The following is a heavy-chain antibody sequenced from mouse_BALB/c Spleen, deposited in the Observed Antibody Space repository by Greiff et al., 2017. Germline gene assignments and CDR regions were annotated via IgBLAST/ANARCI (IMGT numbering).Heavy chain of an antibody. CDR2: IRNKANGYTT. CDR1: GFTFTDYY. V-gene: IGHV7-3*02. CDR3: ARDRDYAMDY. J-gene: IGHJ4*01. Sequence: EVKLVESGGGLVQPGGSLRLSCATSGFTFTDYYMSWVRQPPGKALEWLGFIRNKANGYTTEYSASVKGRFTISRDNSQSILYLQMNTLRAEDSATYYCARDRDYAMDYGGQGTSVTVSS.